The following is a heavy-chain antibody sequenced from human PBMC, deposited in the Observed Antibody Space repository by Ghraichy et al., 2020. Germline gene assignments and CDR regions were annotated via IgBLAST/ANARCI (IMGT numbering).Heavy chain of an antibody. CDR1: GFTFSSYA. D-gene: IGHD6-13*01. CDR3: AKDDSSSWYYFDY. J-gene: IGHJ4*02. CDR2: ISGSGGST. Sequence: GESLNISCAASGFTFSSYAMSWVRQAPGKGLEWVSAISGSGGSTYYADSVKGRFTISRDNSKNTLYLQMNSLRAEDTAVYYCAKDDSSSWYYFDYWGQGTLVTVSS. V-gene: IGHV3-23*01.